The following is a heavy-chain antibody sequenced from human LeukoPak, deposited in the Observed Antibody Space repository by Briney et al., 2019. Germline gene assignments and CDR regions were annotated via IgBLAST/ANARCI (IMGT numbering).Heavy chain of an antibody. J-gene: IGHJ3*02. CDR1: GHTFTGYY. CDR2: INPNSGGT. D-gene: IGHD2-2*01. Sequence: ASVKVSCKASGHTFTGYYMHWVRQAPGQGLEWMGWINPNSGGTNYAQKFQGRVTMTRDTSISTAYMELSRLRSDDTAVYYCARGSLVVVPGDIWGQGTMVTVSS. CDR3: ARGSLVVVPGDI. V-gene: IGHV1-2*02.